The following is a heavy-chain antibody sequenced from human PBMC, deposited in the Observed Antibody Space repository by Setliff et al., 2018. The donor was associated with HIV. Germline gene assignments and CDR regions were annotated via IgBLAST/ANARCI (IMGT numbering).Heavy chain of an antibody. CDR2: IIPILGVA. CDR1: GGTFSNYG. D-gene: IGHD3-3*01. J-gene: IGHJ6*03. CDR3: VRGVQSPPHYSYYYMDV. V-gene: IGHV1-69*04. Sequence: SVKVSCKASGGTFSNYGIAWVRQAPGQGLDWMGRIIPILGVANYAQRFQGKVTITADKSTSTAYMELTSLRFDDTAMYYCVRGVQSPPHYSYYYMDVWGEGTMVTVSS.